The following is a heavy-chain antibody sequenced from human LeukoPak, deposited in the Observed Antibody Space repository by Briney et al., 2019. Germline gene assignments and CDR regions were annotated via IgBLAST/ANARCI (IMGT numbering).Heavy chain of an antibody. D-gene: IGHD2-15*01. Sequence: GSLRLSCAASGFTFSSYWMSWVRQPPGKGLEWIGEIYHSGSTNYNPSLKSRVTISVDKSKNQFSLKLSSVTAADTAVYYCAAYRGYCSGGSCPEGAFDIWGQGTMVIVSS. J-gene: IGHJ3*02. CDR3: AAYRGYCSGGSCPEGAFDI. V-gene: IGHV4-4*02. CDR1: GFTFSSYW. CDR2: IYHSGST.